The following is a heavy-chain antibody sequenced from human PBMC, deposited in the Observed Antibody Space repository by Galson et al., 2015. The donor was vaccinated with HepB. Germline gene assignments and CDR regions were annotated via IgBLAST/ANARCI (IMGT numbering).Heavy chain of an antibody. CDR2: IFSNDEK. J-gene: IGHJ4*02. Sequence: PALVKPTQTLTLTCTVSGFSLSNARMGVSWIRQPPGKALEWLAHIFSNDEKSYSTSLKSRLTISKDTSKSQVVLTMTNMDPVDTATYYCARLYSSGWTGDYWGQGTLVTVSS. CDR1: GFSLSNARMG. CDR3: ARLYSSGWTGDY. D-gene: IGHD6-19*01. V-gene: IGHV2-26*01.